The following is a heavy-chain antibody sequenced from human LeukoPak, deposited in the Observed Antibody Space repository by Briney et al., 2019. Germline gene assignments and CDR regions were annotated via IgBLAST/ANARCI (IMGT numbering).Heavy chain of an antibody. J-gene: IGHJ5*01. CDR3: ATSTYSSSPS. Sequence: GGSLRLSCAASGFTFSNYWMIWVRQAPGKGLEWVANINEDASKKYYLDSVEGRFTISRDDAKNSLYLQMNSLRAEDTAMYYCATSTYSSSPSGGEGTLVTVS. D-gene: IGHD6-6*01. CDR2: INEDASKK. V-gene: IGHV3-7*01. CDR1: GFTFSNYW.